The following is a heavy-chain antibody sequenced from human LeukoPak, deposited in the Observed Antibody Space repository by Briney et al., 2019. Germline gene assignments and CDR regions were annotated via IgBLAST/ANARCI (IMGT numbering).Heavy chain of an antibody. J-gene: IGHJ3*02. V-gene: IGHV3-23*01. Sequence: GGSLRLSCAASGFTFSSYAMSWVRQAPGKGLEWVACLNTGETTFYAESVKGRFTISTDRSQSTLVLQMNNLRDDDTAVYYCTRGSLDIWGHGTMVTVS. D-gene: IGHD3-16*01. CDR1: GFTFSSYA. CDR3: TRGSLDI. CDR2: LNTGETT.